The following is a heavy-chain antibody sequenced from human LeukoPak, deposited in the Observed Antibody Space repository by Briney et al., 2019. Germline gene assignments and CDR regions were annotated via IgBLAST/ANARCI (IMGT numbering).Heavy chain of an antibody. Sequence: SETLSLTCTVSGGSISSGSYYWSWIRQPAGKGLEWIGRIYTSGSTNYNPSLKSRVTISVDTSKNQFSLKLSSVTAADTAVYYCATTLEMATTRQDYWGQGTLVTASS. CDR3: ATTLEMATTRQDY. J-gene: IGHJ4*02. D-gene: IGHD5-24*01. V-gene: IGHV4-61*02. CDR2: IYTSGST. CDR1: GGSISSGSYY.